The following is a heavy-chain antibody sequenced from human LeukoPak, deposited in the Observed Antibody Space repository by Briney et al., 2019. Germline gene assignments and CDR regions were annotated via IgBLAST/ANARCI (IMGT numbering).Heavy chain of an antibody. CDR3: ARDKRRWELTDDAFDI. J-gene: IGHJ3*02. V-gene: IGHV1-18*01. CDR1: GYTFTSYA. D-gene: IGHD1-26*01. CDR2: ISAYNGNT. Sequence: ASVKVSCKASGYTFTSYAMNWVRQAPGQGLEWMGWISAYNGNTNYAQKLQGRVTMTTDTSTSTAYMELRSLRSDDTAVYYCARDKRRWELTDDAFDIWGQGTMVTVSS.